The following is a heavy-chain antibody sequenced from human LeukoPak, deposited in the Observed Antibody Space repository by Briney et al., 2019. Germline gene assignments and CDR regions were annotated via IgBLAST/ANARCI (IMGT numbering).Heavy chain of an antibody. D-gene: IGHD3-10*01. V-gene: IGHV4-4*07. Sequence: SETLSLTCTVSGGSISSYYWSWIRQPAGKGLEWIGRIHTSGSTNYNPSLKSRVTMSVDTSKNQFSLKVSSVTAADTAVYYCARDTYNYGSSAYYFDYWGQGTLVTVSS. CDR3: ARDTYNYGSSAYYFDY. CDR2: IHTSGST. J-gene: IGHJ4*02. CDR1: GGSISSYY.